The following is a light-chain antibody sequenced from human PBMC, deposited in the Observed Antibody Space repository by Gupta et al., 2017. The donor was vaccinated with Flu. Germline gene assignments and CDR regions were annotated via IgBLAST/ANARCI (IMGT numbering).Light chain of an antibody. J-gene: IGKJ4*01. CDR2: DAS. V-gene: IGKV3-11*01. Sequence: TLSLSPVERATLSCSASQSVSRYLAWYQQKPGQAPRLLIYDASNRATGIPARFSGSGSGTDFTLTISSLEPEDFAVYYCQQRNNWQELTFGGGTKVEIK. CDR1: QSVSRY. CDR3: QQRNNWQELT.